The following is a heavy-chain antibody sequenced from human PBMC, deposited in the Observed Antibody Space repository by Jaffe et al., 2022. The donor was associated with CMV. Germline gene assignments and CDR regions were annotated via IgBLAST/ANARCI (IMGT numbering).Heavy chain of an antibody. V-gene: IGHV3-30*18. CDR1: GFTFSSYG. CDR2: ISYDGSNK. Sequence: QVQLVESGGGVVQPGRSLRLSCAASGFTFSSYGMHWVRQAPGKGLEWVAVISYDGSNKYYADSVKGRFTISRDNSKNTLYLQMNSLRAEDTAVYYCAKAIRYSSGWDYYYYYYYGMDVWGQGTTVTVSS. CDR3: AKAIRYSSGWDYYYYYYYGMDV. D-gene: IGHD6-19*01. J-gene: IGHJ6*02.